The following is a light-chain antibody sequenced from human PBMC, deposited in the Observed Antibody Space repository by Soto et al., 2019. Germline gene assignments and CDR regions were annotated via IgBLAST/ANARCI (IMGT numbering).Light chain of an antibody. J-gene: IGLJ3*02. V-gene: IGLV1-44*01. Sequence: QSVLTQSPSASGTPGQRVTISCSGSSSNIGSNTVNWYQQLPGTAPKLLIYSNNQRPSGVPDRFSGSKSGTSASLAISGLQSEDEADYYCAAWDDSLNGPGFGGGTKLTVL. CDR2: SNN. CDR1: SSNIGSNT. CDR3: AAWDDSLNGPG.